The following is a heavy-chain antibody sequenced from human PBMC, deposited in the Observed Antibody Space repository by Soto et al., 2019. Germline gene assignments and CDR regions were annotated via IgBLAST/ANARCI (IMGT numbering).Heavy chain of an antibody. CDR3: ARHLYTNANGNLXVDF. D-gene: IGHD2-8*01. CDR1: GSGFSNYW. Sequence: PGESLKISCEGSGSGFSNYWIGWVRQNSGKGLEWMGIIFPRDSDTKYNPSLQRQVSISADNSVATDYLHLSSLKPSDSAIYYCARHLYTNANGNLXVDFWGQGTPVTVSS. V-gene: IGHV5-51*01. CDR2: IFPRDSDT. J-gene: IGHJ4*02.